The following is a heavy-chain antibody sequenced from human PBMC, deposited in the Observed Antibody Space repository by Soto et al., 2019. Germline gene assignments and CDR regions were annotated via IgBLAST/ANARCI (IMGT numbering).Heavy chain of an antibody. CDR2: MSYDGSNK. CDR3: ARDQTGITTAGGGRIDY. V-gene: IGHV3-30-3*01. CDR1: GFTFSIYA. Sequence: QVQLVESGGGVVQPGRSLSLSCAASGFTFSIYAMHWVRQTPGTGLECVAIMSYDGSNKYYADSVKGRFTISRVNSKNTLYLQKNSLRAEDTAVYYCARDQTGITTAGGGRIDYWGQGTLVTVSS. D-gene: IGHD6-13*01. J-gene: IGHJ4*02.